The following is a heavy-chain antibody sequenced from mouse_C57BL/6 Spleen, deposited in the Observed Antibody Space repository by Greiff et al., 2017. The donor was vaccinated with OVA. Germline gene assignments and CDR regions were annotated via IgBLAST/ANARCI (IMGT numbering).Heavy chain of an antibody. D-gene: IGHD1-3*01. Sequence: VQLQESGPELVKPGASVKISCKASGYAFSSSWMNWVKQRPGKGLEWIGRIYPGDGDTNYNGKFKGKATLTADKSSSTAYMQLSSLTSEDSAVYFGARAGDAQAWFAYGGQGTLVTGAA. CDR3: ARAGDAQAWFAY. V-gene: IGHV1-82*01. CDR1: GYAFSSSW. J-gene: IGHJ3*01. CDR2: IYPGDGDT.